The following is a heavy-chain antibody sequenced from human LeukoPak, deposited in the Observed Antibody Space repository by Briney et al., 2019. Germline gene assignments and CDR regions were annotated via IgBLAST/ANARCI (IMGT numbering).Heavy chain of an antibody. Sequence: GGSLRLSCAASGFTFSSYAMHWVRQAPGKGLEWVAVKSYDGSNKYYADSVKDRFTISRDNSKNTLYLQMNSLRAEDTAVYYCARSMITLDYWGQGTLVTVSS. CDR3: ARSMITLDY. V-gene: IGHV3-30*04. D-gene: IGHD3-16*01. J-gene: IGHJ4*02. CDR2: KSYDGSNK. CDR1: GFTFSSYA.